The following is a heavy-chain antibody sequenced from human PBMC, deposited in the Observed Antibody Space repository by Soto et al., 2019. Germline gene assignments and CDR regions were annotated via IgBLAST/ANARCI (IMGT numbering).Heavy chain of an antibody. CDR3: VKNGPVGQWLVSTQWYNWFDP. CDR2: ISSNGGTT. J-gene: IGHJ5*02. CDR1: GFTFSSYA. D-gene: IGHD6-19*01. V-gene: IGHV3-64D*06. Sequence: PGGSLRLSCSASGFTFSSYAMHWVRQAPGKGLEYVSAISSNGGTTYYADSVKGRFTISRDNSKNTLYLQMSSLRAEDTAVYYCVKNGPVGQWLVSTQWYNWFDPWGQGTLVTVSS.